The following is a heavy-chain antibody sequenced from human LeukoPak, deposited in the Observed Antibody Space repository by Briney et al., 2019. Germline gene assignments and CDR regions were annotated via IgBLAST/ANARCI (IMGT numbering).Heavy chain of an antibody. V-gene: IGHV3-66*01. Sequence: HPGGSLRLSCAASGFTVSNNYMSWVRQTPGKGLEWVSLIYSGGSTYYADSVKGRFTISRDNSKNTRYLQMNSLRAEDTAVYYCRWEPKYWGQGTLVTVSS. CDR3: RWEPKY. CDR1: GFTVSNNY. CDR2: IYSGGST. D-gene: IGHD1-26*01. J-gene: IGHJ4*02.